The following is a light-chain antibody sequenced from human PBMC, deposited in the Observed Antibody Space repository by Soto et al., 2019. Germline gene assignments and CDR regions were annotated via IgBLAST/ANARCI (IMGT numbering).Light chain of an antibody. Sequence: QSVLTQPPSVSGAPGQGVTISCTGGSSNIGAGYDVHWYQHLPGTSPKLLIYGNHNRPSGVPDRFSGSKSGTSASLAITALQAEDEADYYCQSYDSSLSGSGVFGGGTKLTVL. CDR1: SSNIGAGYD. V-gene: IGLV1-40*01. CDR2: GNH. CDR3: QSYDSSLSGSGV. J-gene: IGLJ3*02.